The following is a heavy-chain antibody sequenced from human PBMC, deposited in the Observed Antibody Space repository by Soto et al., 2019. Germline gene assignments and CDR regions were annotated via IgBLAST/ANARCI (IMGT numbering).Heavy chain of an antibody. CDR3: AKDKPGTTSFDY. CDR1: GFTISSNA. Sequence: EVQLVESGGGLVKPGGSLRLSCAASGFTISSNAMYWVRQAPGKGLEWVSAISDRGDTTHYADSVKGRFTISRDTSKNTLYLQLNALRADDTAVYYCAKDKPGTTSFDYWGQGTLVTVSS. V-gene: IGHV3-23*04. D-gene: IGHD1-1*01. CDR2: ISDRGDTT. J-gene: IGHJ4*02.